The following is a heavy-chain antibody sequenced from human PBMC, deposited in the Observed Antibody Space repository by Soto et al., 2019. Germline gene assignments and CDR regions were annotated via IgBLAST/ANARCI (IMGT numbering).Heavy chain of an antibody. D-gene: IGHD5-12*01. CDR2: INPEDSSA. Sequence: ASVKVSCKASGYTFSSYYLHWVRQAPGQGLEWMGIINPEDSSASYAQKFQGRITMTRDTSTSTVSMDLISLRSEDTAFYYCARESRDGYTFVRGWLDTWGQGTLVTVSS. CDR3: ARESRDGYTFVRGWLDT. J-gene: IGHJ5*02. CDR1: GYTFSSYY. V-gene: IGHV1-46*01.